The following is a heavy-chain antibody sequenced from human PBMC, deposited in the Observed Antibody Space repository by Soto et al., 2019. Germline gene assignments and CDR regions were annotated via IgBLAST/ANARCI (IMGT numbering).Heavy chain of an antibody. Sequence: SETLSLTCTVSSASFRSGSYYWSWIRQPPGKGLEWIGYVYYLGRTNYNPSLKSRVTISMDTSKNQFSLWLSSVTAADTAIYYCARDFDYFDYWGQGTLVTVSS. CDR3: ARDFDYFDY. CDR1: SASFRSGSYY. CDR2: VYYLGRT. J-gene: IGHJ4*02. D-gene: IGHD3-3*01. V-gene: IGHV4-61*01.